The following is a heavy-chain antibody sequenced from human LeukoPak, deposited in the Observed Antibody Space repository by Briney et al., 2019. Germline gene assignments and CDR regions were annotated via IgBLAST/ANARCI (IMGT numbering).Heavy chain of an antibody. J-gene: IGHJ4*02. Sequence: SVKVSCKASGYTFTGYGISWVRQAPGQGLEWMGWISAYNGNTNYVQKLQGRVTMTTDTYTNTAYIELRSLRSDVTAVYYCARIRAMVYFLDYWGQGTRVTVSS. CDR2: ISAYNGNT. D-gene: IGHD5-18*01. CDR1: GYTFTGYG. V-gene: IGHV1-18*01. CDR3: ARIRAMVYFLDY.